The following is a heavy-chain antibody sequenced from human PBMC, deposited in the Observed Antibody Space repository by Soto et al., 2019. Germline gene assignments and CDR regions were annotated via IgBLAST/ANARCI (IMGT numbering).Heavy chain of an antibody. CDR3: ARSGSTVTSDVDY. D-gene: IGHD4-17*01. CDR1: GFTFSSYS. CDR2: ISSSSRYI. V-gene: IGHV3-21*01. J-gene: IGHJ4*02. Sequence: VQLVESGGGLVKPGGSLRLSCAASGFTFSSYSMNWVRQAPGKGLEWVSSISSSSRYIYYADSVKGRFTISRDNAKNSLYLQMNSLRAEDTAVYYCARSGSTVTSDVDYWGQGTLVTVSS.